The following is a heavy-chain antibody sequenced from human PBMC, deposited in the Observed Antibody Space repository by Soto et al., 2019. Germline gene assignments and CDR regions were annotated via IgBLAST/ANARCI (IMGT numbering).Heavy chain of an antibody. J-gene: IGHJ4*02. V-gene: IGHV3-30*18. CDR2: ISYDGSNK. Sequence: QVQLVESGGGVVQPGRSPRLSCAASGFTFSSYGMHWVRQAPGKGLEWVAVISYDGSNKYYADSVKGRFTISRDNYKNTLYMKMISLRAEDTAVYYWGKDRWPDPAQKWLSDYWRQGTLVNVSS. D-gene: IGHD6-19*01. CDR3: GKDRWPDPAQKWLSDY. CDR1: GFTFSSYG.